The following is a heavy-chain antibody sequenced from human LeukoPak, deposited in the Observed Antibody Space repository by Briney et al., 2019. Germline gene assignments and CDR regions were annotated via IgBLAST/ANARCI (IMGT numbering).Heavy chain of an antibody. CDR1: GFTFSSYW. CDR2: IKQDGSEK. D-gene: IGHD4/OR15-4a*01. CDR3: ARRAGAYSHPYDY. V-gene: IGHV3-7*03. Sequence: GGSLRLSCAASGFTFSSYWMTWVRQAPGKGLEWVANIKQDGSEKYYVDSVKGRFTISRDNSKNTLYLQMNSLRAEDTAVYYCARRAGAYSHPYDYWGQGTLVTVSS. J-gene: IGHJ4*02.